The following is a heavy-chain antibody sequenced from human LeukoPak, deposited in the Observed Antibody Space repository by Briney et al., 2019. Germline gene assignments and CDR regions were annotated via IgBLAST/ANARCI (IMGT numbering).Heavy chain of an antibody. V-gene: IGHV1-2*06. CDR3: ARAVLYDSSGQWDY. D-gene: IGHD3-22*01. CDR2: INPNSGGT. J-gene: IGHJ4*02. CDR1: GYTFTGYY. Sequence: ASVKVSFKASGYTFTGYYMHWVRQAPGQGLEWMGRINPNSGGTNYAQKFQGRVTMTRDTSISTAYMELSRLRSDDTAVYYCARAVLYDSSGQWDYWGQGTLVTVSS.